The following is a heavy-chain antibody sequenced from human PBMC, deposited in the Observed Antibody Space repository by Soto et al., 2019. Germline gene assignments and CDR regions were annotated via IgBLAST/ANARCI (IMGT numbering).Heavy chain of an antibody. Sequence: EVQLVESGGGLVQPGGSLRLSCADSGFSSSPFWMTWVRQAPGKGLEWVALIKQDGSEELYVDSVKGRFTISRDNVKNYVYLQMDSLRVEDTAVYYGTAGSGGLQTDWGQGNLVTVSS. CDR2: IKQDGSEE. J-gene: IGHJ4*02. CDR1: GFSSSPFW. D-gene: IGHD6-19*01. CDR3: TAGSGGLQTD. V-gene: IGHV3-7*01.